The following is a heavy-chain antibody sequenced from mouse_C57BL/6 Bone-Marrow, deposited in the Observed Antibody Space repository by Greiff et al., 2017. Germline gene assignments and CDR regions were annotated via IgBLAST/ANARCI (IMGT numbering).Heavy chain of an antibody. J-gene: IGHJ2*01. Sequence: QVQLQQPGAELVKPGASVKLSCKASGYTFTSYWMHWVKQRPGQGLEWIGMIHPNSGSTNYNEKFKSKATLTVDKSSSTAYMQLSSLTSEDSAVYYCARSNYCGSSYDYWGQGTTLTVSS. D-gene: IGHD1-1*01. CDR1: GYTFTSYW. CDR2: IHPNSGST. CDR3: ARSNYCGSSYDY. V-gene: IGHV1-64*01.